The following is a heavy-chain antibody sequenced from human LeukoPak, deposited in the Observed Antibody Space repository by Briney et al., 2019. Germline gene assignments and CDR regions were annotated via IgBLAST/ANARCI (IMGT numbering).Heavy chain of an antibody. Sequence: GGSLRLSCAESGGTVWSSFRSWIRQAPGKGLEWVAILHSGGGTDYADSVRGRFTISRDNSKDILYLQMNSMRAEDTAVYYCARDRSGTYLDYWGQGTLVTVSS. D-gene: IGHD1-26*01. CDR1: GGTVWSSF. V-gene: IGHV3-66*01. CDR2: LHSGGGT. J-gene: IGHJ4*02. CDR3: ARDRSGTYLDY.